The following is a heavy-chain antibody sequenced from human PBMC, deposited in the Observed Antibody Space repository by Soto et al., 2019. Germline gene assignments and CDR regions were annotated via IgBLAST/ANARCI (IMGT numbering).Heavy chain of an antibody. J-gene: IGHJ6*02. CDR2: INHSGST. Sequence: SETLSLTCAVYGGSFSGYYWSLIRQPPGKGLEWIGEINHSGSTNYNPSLKSRVTISVDTSKNQFSLKLSSVTAADTAVYYCARGLRTYYGMDVWGQGTMVTVSS. V-gene: IGHV4-34*01. CDR3: ARGLRTYYGMDV. CDR1: GGSFSGYY.